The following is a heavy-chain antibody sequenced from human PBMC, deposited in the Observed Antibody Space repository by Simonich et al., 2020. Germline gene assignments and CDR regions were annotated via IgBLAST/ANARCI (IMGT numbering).Heavy chain of an antibody. CDR3: AKDGGYCTNGVCYYFDY. CDR2: ISGNSGSI. V-gene: IGHV3-9*01. Sequence: EVQLVESGGGLVQPGRSLRLSCAASGFTFDDYAMHWVRQAPWKGLGWVAGISGNSGSIGYADSVKGRFTISRDNAKNSLYLQMNSLRAEDTALYYCAKDGGYCTNGVCYYFDYWGQGTLVTVSS. J-gene: IGHJ4*02. D-gene: IGHD2-8*01. CDR1: GFTFDDYA.